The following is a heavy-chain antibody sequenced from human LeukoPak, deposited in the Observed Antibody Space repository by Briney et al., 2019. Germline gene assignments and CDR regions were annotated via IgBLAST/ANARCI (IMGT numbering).Heavy chain of an antibody. CDR3: ARDLGDDSDYYYYGMDV. CDR1: GGSISSGSYY. D-gene: IGHD3-10*01. V-gene: IGHV4-61*02. Sequence: PSQTLSLTCTVPGGSISSGSYYWSWIRQPAGKGLEWIGRIYTSGSTNYNPSLKSRVTISVDTSKNQFSLKLSSVTAADTAVYYCARDLGDDSDYYYYGMDVWGQGTTVTVSS. J-gene: IGHJ6*02. CDR2: IYTSGST.